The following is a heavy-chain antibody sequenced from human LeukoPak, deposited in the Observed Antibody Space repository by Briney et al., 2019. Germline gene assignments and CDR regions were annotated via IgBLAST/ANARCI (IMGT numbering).Heavy chain of an antibody. V-gene: IGHV3-20*04. CDR2: INWNGNTI. D-gene: IGHD3-22*01. CDR3: ARGLMGGYPYFEN. J-gene: IGHJ4*02. CDR1: GFRFDDYA. Sequence: GGSLRLSCAASGFRFDDYAMHWVRQAPGKGLEWVSHINWNGNTIGYGDSVKGRFTISRDNAKNSLYLQMNSLRAEDTAFYYCARGLMGGYPYFENWGQGTLVTVSS.